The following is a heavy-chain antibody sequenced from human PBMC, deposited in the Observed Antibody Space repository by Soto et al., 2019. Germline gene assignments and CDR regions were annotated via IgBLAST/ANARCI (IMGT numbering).Heavy chain of an antibody. V-gene: IGHV3-48*01. CDR1: GFTFSSYS. D-gene: IGHD3-10*01. Sequence: EVQLVESGGGLVQPGGSLRLSCAASGFTFSSYSMNWVRQAPGKGLEWVSYISSSSRTIYYADSVKGRFTISRDNAKNSLYLQMNSLRAEDTAVSYCATSVTMVRGDVWGQGTTVTVSS. CDR3: ATSVTMVRGDV. CDR2: ISSSSRTI. J-gene: IGHJ6*02.